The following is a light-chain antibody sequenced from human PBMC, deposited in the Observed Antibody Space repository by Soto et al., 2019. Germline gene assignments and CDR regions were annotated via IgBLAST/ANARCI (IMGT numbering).Light chain of an antibody. J-gene: IGKJ1*01. Sequence: IQMTQSPSTLSASVGDRVTITCRASQSISSYLNWYQQKPGKAPNLLIYDASTLQGGVPSRFSGSGSGTEFTLTVPSLKPEDFATYFCQQYDKYSTFGHGTKVDIK. CDR1: QSISSY. CDR3: QQYDKYST. V-gene: IGKV1-39*01. CDR2: DAS.